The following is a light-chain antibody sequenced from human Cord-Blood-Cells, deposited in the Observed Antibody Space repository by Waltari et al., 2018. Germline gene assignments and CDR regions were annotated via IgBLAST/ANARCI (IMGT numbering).Light chain of an antibody. CDR2: KAS. J-gene: IGKJ1*01. Sequence: DIQMTQSPSTLSASVGDSVTTPCRASQSISSWLAWYQQKPGKAPKLLIYKASSLESGVPSRFSGSGSGTEFTLTISSLQPDDFATYYCQQYNSYSLWTFGQGTKVEIK. CDR1: QSISSW. V-gene: IGKV1-5*03. CDR3: QQYNSYSLWT.